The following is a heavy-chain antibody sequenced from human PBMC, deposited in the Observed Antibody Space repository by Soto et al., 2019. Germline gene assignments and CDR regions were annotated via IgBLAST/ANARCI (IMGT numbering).Heavy chain of an antibody. CDR3: ARVVHPSSWYVGGWFDP. V-gene: IGHV1-18*01. D-gene: IGHD6-13*01. J-gene: IGHJ5*02. Sequence: QVQLVQSGAEVKKPGASVKVSCKASGYTFTSYGISWVRQAPGQGLEWMGWISAYNGNTNYAQKLQGKVTMTTDTSTSTAYMELRSLRSDDTAVYYCARVVHPSSWYVGGWFDPWGQGTLVTVSS. CDR2: ISAYNGNT. CDR1: GYTFTSYG.